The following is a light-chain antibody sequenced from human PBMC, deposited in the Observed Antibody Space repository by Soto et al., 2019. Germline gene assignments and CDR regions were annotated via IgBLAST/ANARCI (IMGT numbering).Light chain of an antibody. CDR3: SSYTSSSTWV. J-gene: IGLJ3*02. CDR1: SSDVGGHNH. CDR2: EVG. V-gene: IGLV2-14*01. Sequence: QSALTQPASVSGSPGQSITISCTGSSSDVGGHNHVSWYQQHPGKAPKLIIYEVGNRPSGVSNRFSGSKSGNTASLTISGFQAEDEADYYCSSYTSSSTWVFGGGTKLTVL.